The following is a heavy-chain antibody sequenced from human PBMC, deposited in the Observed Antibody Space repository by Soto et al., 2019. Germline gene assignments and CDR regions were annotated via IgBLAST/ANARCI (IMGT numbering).Heavy chain of an antibody. Sequence: QTGGSLRLSCAASGFTFSSHYMNWVRQAPGKGLEWVAVMYSGGATYYADSVKGRFTISSDNSKNTLYLQMDSLRAEDTAVYFCARIPQLLGTNYFDFWGQGTLVTVSS. V-gene: IGHV3-53*01. CDR1: GFTFSSHY. D-gene: IGHD6-19*01. CDR2: MYSGGAT. J-gene: IGHJ4*02. CDR3: ARIPQLLGTNYFDF.